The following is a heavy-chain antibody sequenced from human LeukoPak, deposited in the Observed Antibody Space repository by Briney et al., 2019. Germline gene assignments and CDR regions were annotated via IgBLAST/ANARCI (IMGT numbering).Heavy chain of an antibody. J-gene: IGHJ4*02. D-gene: IGHD4-17*01. CDR2: IYYSGST. CDR3: ASLDTTVTLFDY. CDR1: GGFISSYY. V-gene: IGHV4-59*08. Sequence: SETLSLTCTVSGGFISSYYWSWIRQPPGKGLEWIGYIYYSGSTNYNPSLRSRVTISVDTSKNQFSLKLTSVTAADTAVYYCASLDTTVTLFDYWGQGTLVTASS.